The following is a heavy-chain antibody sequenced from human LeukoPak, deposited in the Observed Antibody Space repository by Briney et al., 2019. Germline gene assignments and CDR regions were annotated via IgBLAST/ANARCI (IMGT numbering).Heavy chain of an antibody. CDR2: IKGKTDGGTI. D-gene: IGHD6-25*01. Sequence: PGGSLRLSCAASGFTFSDAWVSWVRQAPGKGLEWVGRIKGKTDGGTIDYGAPVKGRFTISRDDSRNTLYLQMNSLKTEDTAVYYCTTRRQDGCWGQGTLVTVS. CDR3: TTRRQDGC. CDR1: GFTFSDAW. J-gene: IGHJ4*02. V-gene: IGHV3-15*01.